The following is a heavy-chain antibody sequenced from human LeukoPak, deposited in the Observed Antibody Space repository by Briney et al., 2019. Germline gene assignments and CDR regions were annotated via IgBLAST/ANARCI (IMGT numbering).Heavy chain of an antibody. CDR2: IYYSGST. Sequence: SETLSLTCTVSGGSVNSGSYYWNWIRQPPGKGLEWIGYIYYSGSTNYNPSLKSRVTISVDTSKNQFSLKLSSVTAADTAVYYCARAAYSGSYHSDYWGQGTLATVSS. V-gene: IGHV4-61*01. J-gene: IGHJ4*02. CDR3: ARAAYSGSYHSDY. CDR1: GGSVNSGSYY. D-gene: IGHD1-26*01.